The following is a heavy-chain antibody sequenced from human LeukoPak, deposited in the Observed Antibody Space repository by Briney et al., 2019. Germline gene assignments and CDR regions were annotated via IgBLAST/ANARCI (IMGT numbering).Heavy chain of an antibody. V-gene: IGHV4-39*01. D-gene: IGHD1-14*01. CDR1: GGSISSSSYY. J-gene: IGHJ4*02. CDR2: IYYSGST. Sequence: NPSETLSLTCTVSGGSISSSSYYCGWIRQPPGKGLEWIGSIYYSGSTYYNPSLKSRVTISVDTSKNQFSLKLSSVTAADTAVYYCARPYAGNFLVYGYWGQGTLVTVSS. CDR3: ARPYAGNFLVYGY.